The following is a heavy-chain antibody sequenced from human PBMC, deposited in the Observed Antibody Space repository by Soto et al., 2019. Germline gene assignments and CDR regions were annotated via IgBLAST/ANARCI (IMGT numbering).Heavy chain of an antibody. Sequence: GGSLRLSCAASGFTLSTYGMHWVRQAPGKGLEWVAVVWYDGSKKYYADSVKGRFTVSRDNSKNTLYLQMNSLRAEDTAVYYCARPLEQWQLGFGMDVWGQGSPVTVSS. CDR1: GFTLSTYG. D-gene: IGHD6-19*01. J-gene: IGHJ6*01. V-gene: IGHV3-33*01. CDR2: VWYDGSKK. CDR3: ARPLEQWQLGFGMDV.